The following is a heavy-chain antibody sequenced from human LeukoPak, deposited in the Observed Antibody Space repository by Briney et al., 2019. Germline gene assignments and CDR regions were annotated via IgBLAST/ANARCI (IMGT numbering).Heavy chain of an antibody. CDR2: IIPILGIA. Sequence: ASVKVSCKASGGTFSSYAISWVRQAPGQGLEWMGRIIPILGIANYAQKFQGRVTITADKSTSTAYMELSSLRSEDTAVYYCAGAVTTSLYYFDYWGQGTLVTVSS. CDR1: GGTFSSYA. CDR3: AGAVTTSLYYFDY. V-gene: IGHV1-69*04. D-gene: IGHD4-11*01. J-gene: IGHJ4*02.